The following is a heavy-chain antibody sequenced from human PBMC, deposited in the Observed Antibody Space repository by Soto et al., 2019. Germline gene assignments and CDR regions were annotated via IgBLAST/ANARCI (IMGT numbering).Heavy chain of an antibody. CDR2: ISGSGDST. CDR3: ARRGPGTYFDY. D-gene: IGHD6-13*01. Sequence: EVQLLDSGGGLVQPGGSLRLSCAASGFTFSSYAMNWVRQAPGKGLEWVSVISGSGDSTYYADSVKGRFTISRDNSKNTLYLQMNSLRTEDTAVYYCARRGPGTYFDYWGQGTLVTVCS. J-gene: IGHJ4*02. V-gene: IGHV3-23*01. CDR1: GFTFSSYA.